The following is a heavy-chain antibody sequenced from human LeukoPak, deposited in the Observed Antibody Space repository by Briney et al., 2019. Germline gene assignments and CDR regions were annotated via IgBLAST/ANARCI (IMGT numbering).Heavy chain of an antibody. CDR1: GFTFSSYA. J-gene: IGHJ4*02. V-gene: IGHV3-23*01. D-gene: IGHD1-26*01. CDR3: VRDLGGRSGH. Sequence: GGSLRLSCAASGFTFSSYAMSWVRQAPGKGLEWVSAISGSGGTTNYADSVKGRSTIFRDNAKNTLYLQMNSLRAEDTAVYYCVRDLGGRSGHWGQGTLVTVSS. CDR2: ISGSGGTT.